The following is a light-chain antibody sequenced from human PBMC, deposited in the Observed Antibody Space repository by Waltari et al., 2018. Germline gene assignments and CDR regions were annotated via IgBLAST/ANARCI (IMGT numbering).Light chain of an antibody. J-gene: IGLJ1*01. CDR3: QAWDSTAGV. V-gene: IGLV3-1*01. CDR1: QVVEMY. Sequence: SYELTQPPSVSVSPGQTATITCSGDQVVEMYVCWYQQKPGQSPVVVIYQDNKRPSGIPERFFGSSSGNTATLTITGTQATDEADYYCQAWDSTAGVFGTGTKVIVL. CDR2: QDN.